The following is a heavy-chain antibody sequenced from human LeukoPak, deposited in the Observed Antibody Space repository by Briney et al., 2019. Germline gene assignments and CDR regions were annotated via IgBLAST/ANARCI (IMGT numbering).Heavy chain of an antibody. CDR2: INTNTGNP. Sequence: ASVKVSCKASGYTFTSYGISWVRQAPGQGLEWMGWINTNTGNPTYAQGFTGRFVFSLDTSVSTAYLQISSLKAEDTAVYYCAADSSGWYMYYPSFDYWGQGTLVTVSS. V-gene: IGHV7-4-1*02. J-gene: IGHJ4*02. CDR3: AADSSGWYMYYPSFDY. CDR1: GYTFTSYG. D-gene: IGHD6-19*01.